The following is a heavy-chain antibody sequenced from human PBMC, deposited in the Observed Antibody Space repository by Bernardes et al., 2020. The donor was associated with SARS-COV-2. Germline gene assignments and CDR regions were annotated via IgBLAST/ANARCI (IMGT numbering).Heavy chain of an antibody. J-gene: IGHJ4*02. D-gene: IGHD5-12*01. CDR3: AKLISGYSNFDC. CDR1: GFTFDDYA. Sequence: GGSLRLSCAASGFTFDDYAMHWVRQAPGKGLEWVSGISWNSGSIGYADSVKGRFTISRDNAKNSLYLQMNSLRAEDTALYYCAKLISGYSNFDCWGQGTLVTVSS. V-gene: IGHV3-9*01. CDR2: ISWNSGSI.